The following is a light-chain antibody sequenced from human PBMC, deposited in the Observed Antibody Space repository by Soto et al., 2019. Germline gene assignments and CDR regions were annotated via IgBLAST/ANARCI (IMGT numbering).Light chain of an antibody. CDR2: KVS. CDR3: MQGTHLPYT. Sequence: DVEMTQSPLSLPVTLGQPASISCRSSQSLVDSDGNTYLNWFQQRPGQSPRRLIYKVSSRDSGVPDRFSGSGSGTDFTLKISRVEAEDVGVYYCMQGTHLPYTFGLGTKLEIK. CDR1: QSLVDSDGNTY. V-gene: IGKV2-30*01. J-gene: IGKJ2*01.